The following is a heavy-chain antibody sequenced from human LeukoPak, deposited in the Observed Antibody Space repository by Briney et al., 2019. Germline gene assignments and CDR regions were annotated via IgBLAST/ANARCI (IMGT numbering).Heavy chain of an antibody. Sequence: VASVKVSCKASGYTFTGYYMHWVRQAPGQGLEWMGWINPNSGGTNYAQKFQGRVTMTRGTSISTACMELSRLRSDDTAVYYCARDTGATTGTGRSDYWGQGTLVTVSS. CDR2: INPNSGGT. CDR1: GYTFTGYY. J-gene: IGHJ4*02. CDR3: ARDTGATTGTGRSDY. V-gene: IGHV1-2*02. D-gene: IGHD1-26*01.